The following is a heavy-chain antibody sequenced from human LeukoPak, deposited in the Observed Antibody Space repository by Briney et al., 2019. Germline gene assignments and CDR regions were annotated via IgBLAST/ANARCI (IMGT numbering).Heavy chain of an antibody. V-gene: IGHV4-38-2*02. CDR1: GYSISSGYY. Sequence: SETLSLTCTVSGYSISSGYYWGWIRQPPGKGLEWIGSIYHSGSTYYNPSLKSRVTISVDTSKNQFSLKLNSVTAADTAVYYCATGWSGYYWTTWGQGTLVAVSS. CDR3: ATGWSGYYWTT. J-gene: IGHJ5*02. D-gene: IGHD3-3*01. CDR2: IYHSGST.